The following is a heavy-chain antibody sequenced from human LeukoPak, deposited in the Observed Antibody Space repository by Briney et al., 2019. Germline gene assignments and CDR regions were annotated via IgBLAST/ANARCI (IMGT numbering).Heavy chain of an antibody. D-gene: IGHD1-7*01. V-gene: IGHV4-4*07. Sequence: SETLSLTSTVSGGSINDYYWNWIRQPAGKGLEWIGRKSVSGHTNYRSSLESRVTMSVDTSKNQFSLRLNSMTTADTAVYYCARDGTGTPGPANWFDPWGQGTLVTVSS. CDR1: GGSINDYY. J-gene: IGHJ5*02. CDR3: ARDGTGTPGPANWFDP. CDR2: KSVSGHT.